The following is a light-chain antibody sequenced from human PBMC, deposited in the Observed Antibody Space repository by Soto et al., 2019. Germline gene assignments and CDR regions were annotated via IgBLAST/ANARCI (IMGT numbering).Light chain of an antibody. CDR1: SRDVGGYNS. J-gene: IGLJ1*01. V-gene: IGLV2-14*01. CDR3: SSYTSGSALYV. Sequence: QSALTQPASVSGSPGQSITISCTGTSRDVGGYNSVSWYQQHPGKAPKLMIYEVTNQPSGVSNRFSGSKSGNTASLTISGLQAEDEADYYCSSYTSGSALYVFELGPRSPS. CDR2: EVT.